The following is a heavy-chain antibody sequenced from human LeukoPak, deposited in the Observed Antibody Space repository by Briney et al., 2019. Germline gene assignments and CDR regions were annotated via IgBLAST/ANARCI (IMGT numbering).Heavy chain of an antibody. D-gene: IGHD1-26*01. J-gene: IGHJ4*02. CDR3: TGGYYFDY. CDR1: GFTFSGTA. V-gene: IGHV3-73*01. CDR2: IKSRAYNYAT. Sequence: GGSLRLSCAASGFTFSGTAMHWVRQASGRGLEWVGRIKSRAYNYATEYGESVKGRFTISRDDSKNTLYLQMNSLKTEDTAVYYCTGGYYFDYWGQGTLVTVSS.